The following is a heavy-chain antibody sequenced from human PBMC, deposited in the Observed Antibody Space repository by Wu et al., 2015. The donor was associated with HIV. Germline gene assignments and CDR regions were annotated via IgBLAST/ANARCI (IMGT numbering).Heavy chain of an antibody. CDR2: IIPIFGTA. Sequence: QVQLVQSGAEVKKPGSSVKVSCKASGGTFSSYAISWVRQAPGQGLEWMGRIIPIFGTANYAQKFQGRVTITADESTSTAYMELSSLRSEDTAVYYCARASIAAAGTGWNDIWFDPWGQGTLVTVSS. CDR3: ARASIAAAGTGWNDIWFDP. CDR1: GGTFSSYA. J-gene: IGHJ5*02. D-gene: IGHD6-13*01. V-gene: IGHV1-69*18.